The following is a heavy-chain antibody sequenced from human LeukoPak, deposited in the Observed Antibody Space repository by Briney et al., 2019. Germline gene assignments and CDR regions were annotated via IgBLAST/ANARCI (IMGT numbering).Heavy chain of an antibody. CDR2: IYTSGST. Sequence: SETLSLTCTVSGGHISSYHWSWIRQPAGKGLELIGRIYTSGSTNYHPSLKSRGTMSVDTSKNQFSLKLSSGTAADTAVYYCALTYSSSWYHLDYGGQVTVVSVFS. CDR1: GGHISSYH. CDR3: ALTYSSSWYHLDY. D-gene: IGHD6-13*01. V-gene: IGHV4-4*07. J-gene: IGHJ4*02.